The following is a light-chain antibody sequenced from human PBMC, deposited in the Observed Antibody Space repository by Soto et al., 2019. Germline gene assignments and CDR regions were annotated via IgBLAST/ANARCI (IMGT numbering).Light chain of an antibody. J-gene: IGKJ1*01. CDR3: QQYSDWPPT. V-gene: IGKV3-15*01. CDR2: GAS. CDR1: QSVSSN. Sequence: VLTQTTASLSVSPCERATLSCRASQSVSSNLAWYQQKPGQAPRLLINGASTRATGIPARFSGSGSGTEFSLTISSLQSEDFAVYYCQQYSDWPPTFGQGTKVDIK.